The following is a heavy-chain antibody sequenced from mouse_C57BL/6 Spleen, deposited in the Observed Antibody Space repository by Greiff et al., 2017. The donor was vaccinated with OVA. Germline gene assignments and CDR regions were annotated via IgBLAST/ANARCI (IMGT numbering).Heavy chain of an antibody. V-gene: IGHV2-2*01. Sequence: VQLQQSGPGLVQPSQSLSITCTVSGFSLTSYGVHWVRQSPGKGLAWLGVIWSGGSTDYNAAFISRLSISKDNSKSQVFFKMNSLQADDTAIYYCARELGRGYYAMDYWGQGTSVTVSS. CDR2: IWSGGST. J-gene: IGHJ4*01. CDR1: GFSLTSYG. D-gene: IGHD4-1*01. CDR3: ARELGRGYYAMDY.